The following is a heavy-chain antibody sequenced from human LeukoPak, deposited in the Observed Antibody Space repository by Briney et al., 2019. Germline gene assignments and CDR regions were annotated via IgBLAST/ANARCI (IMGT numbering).Heavy chain of an antibody. J-gene: IGHJ4*02. CDR2: INPNSDVT. CDR1: GYTFIDYY. Sequence: ASVKVSCKASGYTFIDYYIHWVRQAPGQGLEWMGSINPNSDVTNDAQNFQGRVTMTRDTFIRTAYMELSRLTSDDTAVYYCARGRSFGELGVYWGQGTLLTVSS. CDR3: ARGRSFGELGVY. V-gene: IGHV1-2*02. D-gene: IGHD3-10*01.